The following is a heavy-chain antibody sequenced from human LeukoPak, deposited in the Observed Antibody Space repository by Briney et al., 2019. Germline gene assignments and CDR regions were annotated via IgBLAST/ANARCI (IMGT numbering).Heavy chain of an antibody. CDR2: IYSSGGT. V-gene: IGHV4-4*07. D-gene: IGHD3-10*01. J-gene: IGHJ4*02. CDR3: ARGASFGETIFHSDY. Sequence: SETLSLTCTVSGGSISTYYWTWIRQPAGKGLEWIGRIYSSGGTNYNPSLKSRLTMSVDTSKNQFSLRLSSVTAADTAVYYCARGASFGETIFHSDYWGQGTLVTVSS. CDR1: GGSISTYY.